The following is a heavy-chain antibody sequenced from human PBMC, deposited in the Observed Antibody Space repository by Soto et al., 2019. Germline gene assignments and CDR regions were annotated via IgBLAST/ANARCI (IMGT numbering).Heavy chain of an antibody. Sequence: GESLRLSCVGSGFTFSNAWMSWVRQAPGKGLEWVGRIKSIYNGGTIEYAAPVKGRFIITRDDSRATVFLQMNSLKTEDTAVYYCATGQYFDFWGQGTQVTVSS. CDR1: GFTFSNAW. CDR3: ATGQYFDF. J-gene: IGHJ4*02. V-gene: IGHV3-15*01. CDR2: IKSIYNGGTI.